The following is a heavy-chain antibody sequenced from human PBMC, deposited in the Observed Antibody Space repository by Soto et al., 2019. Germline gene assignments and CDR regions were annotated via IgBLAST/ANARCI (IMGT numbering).Heavy chain of an antibody. D-gene: IGHD2-15*01. CDR1: GYSVSSSDYY. CDR3: APLSVSLSGPYGIHV. V-gene: IGHV4-39*01. J-gene: IGHJ6*02. CDR2: MLYSGLT. Sequence: PSETLSLTCSFSGYSVSSSDYYWAWIRQPPGKGLEWIGSMLYSGLTYYTPSLKSRVTLSVDTSKNQFSVRLNSVTASDTAVYYCAPLSVSLSGPYGIHVWGQGTTVTVSS.